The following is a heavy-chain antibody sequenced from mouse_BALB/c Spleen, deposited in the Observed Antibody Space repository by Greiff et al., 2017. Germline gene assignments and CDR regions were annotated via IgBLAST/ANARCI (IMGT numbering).Heavy chain of an antibody. CDR1: GFSLTSYG. CDR3: ARKSPNWDDWYFDV. CDR2: IWSGGST. Sequence: VQLVESGPGLVQPSQSLSITCTVSGFSLTSYGVHWVRQSPGKGLEWLGLIWSGGSTDYNAAFIPRLSISKDNSKSQVFLKMISLQADDTAIYYCARKSPNWDDWYFDVWGAGTTVTVSS. V-gene: IGHV2-4-1*01. D-gene: IGHD4-1*01. J-gene: IGHJ1*01.